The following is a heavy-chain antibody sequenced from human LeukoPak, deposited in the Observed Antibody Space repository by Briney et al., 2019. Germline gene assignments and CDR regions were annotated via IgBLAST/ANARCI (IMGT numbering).Heavy chain of an antibody. J-gene: IGHJ2*01. Sequence: GGSLRLSCAASRFTFDDYAMHWVRQAPGKGLEWVSDISWNSGSIGYADSVKGRFTISRDNAKNPLYLQMNSLRAEDTALYYCAKVHSGYDFNWYFDLWGRGTLVTVSS. CDR3: AKVHSGYDFNWYFDL. D-gene: IGHD5-12*01. V-gene: IGHV3-9*01. CDR1: RFTFDDYA. CDR2: ISWNSGSI.